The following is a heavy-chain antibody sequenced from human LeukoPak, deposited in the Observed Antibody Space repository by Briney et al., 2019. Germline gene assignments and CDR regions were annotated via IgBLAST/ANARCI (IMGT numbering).Heavy chain of an antibody. D-gene: IGHD4-17*01. V-gene: IGHV3-30-3*01. J-gene: IGHJ2*01. CDR1: GFSFSSYT. CDR3: AKDTYGWYFDL. Sequence: GGSLRLSCAASGFSFSSYTMHWVRQAPGKGLEWVAVISYDGSRIFYADSEKGRLTISRDNSKNTLYLQMNSLRAEDTAVYYCAKDTYGWYFDLWGRGTLVTVSS. CDR2: ISYDGSRI.